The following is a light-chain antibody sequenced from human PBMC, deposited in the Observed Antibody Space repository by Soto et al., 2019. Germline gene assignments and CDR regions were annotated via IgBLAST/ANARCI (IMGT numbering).Light chain of an antibody. CDR2: DAS. V-gene: IGKV3-11*01. CDR1: QNVHGY. CDR3: QQRHTWTQT. Sequence: ETVLTQSPAALSLFPGERVTLSCRASQNVHGYLSWYQQKPGQPPRLLIYDASNRATGIPARFSGGGSGTDFTLTISSLENEDFAVYYCQQRHTWTQTFGQGTKVDIK. J-gene: IGKJ1*01.